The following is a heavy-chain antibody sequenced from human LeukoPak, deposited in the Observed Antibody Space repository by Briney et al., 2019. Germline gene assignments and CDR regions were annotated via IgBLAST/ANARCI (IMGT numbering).Heavy chain of an antibody. CDR1: GFTFSSYA. Sequence: GGSLRLSCAASGFTFSSYAMSWARQAPGKGLEWVSAISGSGGSTYYADSVKGRFTISRDNSKNTLYLQMNSLRAEDTAVYYCAKELGVLLWFGECDYWGQGTLVTVSS. V-gene: IGHV3-23*01. CDR3: AKELGVLLWFGECDY. D-gene: IGHD3-10*01. J-gene: IGHJ4*02. CDR2: ISGSGGST.